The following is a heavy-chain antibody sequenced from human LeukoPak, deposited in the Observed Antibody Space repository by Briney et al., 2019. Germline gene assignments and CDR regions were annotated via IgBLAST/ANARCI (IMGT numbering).Heavy chain of an antibody. CDR2: INPNSGGT. Sequence: ASVKVSCKASGYTFTGYYMHWVRQAPGQGLEWMGWINPNSGGTNYAQKFQGRVTMTRDTSISTAYMELSRLRSDDTAVYYCAREHRSGGSCHSSGWFDPWGQGTLVTVSS. V-gene: IGHV1-2*02. CDR3: AREHRSGGSCHSSGWFDP. D-gene: IGHD2-15*01. J-gene: IGHJ5*02. CDR1: GYTFTGYY.